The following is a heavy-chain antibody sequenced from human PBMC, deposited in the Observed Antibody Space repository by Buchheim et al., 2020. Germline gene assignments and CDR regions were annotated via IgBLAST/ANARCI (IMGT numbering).Heavy chain of an antibody. CDR2: IRYDGSNK. CDR1: GFTFSSYG. J-gene: IGHJ6*02. Sequence: QVQLVESGGGVVQPGRSLRLSCAASGFTFSSYGMHWVRQAPGKGLEWVAFIRYDGSNKYYADSVKGRFTISRDNSKNKLYLQMNSLRAEDTAVYYCAKVLFSYYYYGMDVWGQGTT. V-gene: IGHV3-30*02. CDR3: AKVLFSYYYYGMDV.